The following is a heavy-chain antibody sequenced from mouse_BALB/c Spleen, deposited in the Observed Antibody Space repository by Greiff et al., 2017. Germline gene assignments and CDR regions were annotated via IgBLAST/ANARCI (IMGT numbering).Heavy chain of an antibody. J-gene: IGHJ2*01. CDR1: GYSITSDYA. CDR2: ISYSCST. CDR3: ARRGWLRQGGFDY. V-gene: IGHV3-2*02. D-gene: IGHD2-2*01. Sequence: EVKLQESGPGLVKPSQSLSLTCTVTGYSITSDYAWNWIRQFPGNKLEWMGYISYSCSTSYNPSLKSRISITRDTSKNQFFLQLNSVTTEDTATYYCARRGWLRQGGFDYWGQGTTLTVSS.